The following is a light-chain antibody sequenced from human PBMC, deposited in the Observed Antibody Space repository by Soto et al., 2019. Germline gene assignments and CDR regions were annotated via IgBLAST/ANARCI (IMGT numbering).Light chain of an antibody. Sequence: QSALTQPASVSGSPGQSITLSCTGTSSDVGGFNYVFWYQQHPGKAPKLIIYEVSNRPSGVSNRFSASKSGNTASLTISGLQAGDEADYYCCSYAGSKTWVFGGGTQLTVL. J-gene: IGLJ3*02. CDR2: EVS. V-gene: IGLV2-14*01. CDR3: CSYAGSKTWV. CDR1: SSDVGGFNY.